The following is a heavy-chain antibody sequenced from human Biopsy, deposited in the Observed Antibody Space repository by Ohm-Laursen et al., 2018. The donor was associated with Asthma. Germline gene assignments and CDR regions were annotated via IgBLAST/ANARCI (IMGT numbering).Heavy chain of an antibody. D-gene: IGHD6-6*01. CDR3: ARAVSSSSYWYFDL. J-gene: IGHJ2*01. CDR1: GDAMSTSGSY. V-gene: IGHV4-39*02. CDR2: IYYSGRT. Sequence: GTLSPTCLVSGDAMSTSGSYWGWIRQSPGKGLEWIGSIYYSGRTYYNPSLESRVTISADTSKNHFSLKVTSVTAADTAVYYCARAVSSSSYWYFDLWGRGDLVTVSS.